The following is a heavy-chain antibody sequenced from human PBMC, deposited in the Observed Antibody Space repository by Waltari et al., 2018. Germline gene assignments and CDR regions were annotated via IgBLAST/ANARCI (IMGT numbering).Heavy chain of an antibody. J-gene: IGHJ6*02. CDR2: IYSSGRT. CDR1: GGSISSGGYY. CDR3: ARGVSRFGKYGMDV. V-gene: IGHV4-31*01. Sequence: QVQLQESGPGLVKPSQTLSLTCTVSGGSISSGGYYWSWIRQHPGKGLEWIGYIYSSGRTTDNPSRESLVTISVDTSKNQFTLKLSSVTAADTAVYYCARGVSRFGKYGMDVWGQGTTVTVSS. D-gene: IGHD3-10*01.